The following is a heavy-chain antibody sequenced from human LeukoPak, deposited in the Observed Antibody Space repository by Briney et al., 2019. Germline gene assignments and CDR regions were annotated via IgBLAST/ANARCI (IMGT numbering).Heavy chain of an antibody. CDR1: GGTFSSYA. J-gene: IGHJ3*02. V-gene: IGHV1-69*06. CDR3: ARPLDYGLAYDAFDI. Sequence: ASVTVSCKASGGTFSSYAISWVRQAPGQGLEWMGGVIPIFGTANYAQTFQGRATITADKSTSTAYMELSSLGSEDTAVYYCARPLDYGLAYDAFDIWGQGTMVTVSS. D-gene: IGHD4-17*01. CDR2: VIPIFGTA.